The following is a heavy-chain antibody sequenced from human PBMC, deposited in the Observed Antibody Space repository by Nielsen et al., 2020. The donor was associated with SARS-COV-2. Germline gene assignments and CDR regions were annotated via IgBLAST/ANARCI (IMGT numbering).Heavy chain of an antibody. CDR2: IYPDDSDT. CDR1: EFSFTSSW. CDR3: ARSSSSSGWWAI. V-gene: IGHV5-51*01. D-gene: IGHD6-19*01. Sequence: KVSCKGSEFSFTSSWIGWVRQMPGKGLELMGIIYPDDSDTRYSPSFQGQVTISADKSISTAYLQWSSLKASDSAMYFCARSSSSSGWWAIWGQGTVVTVSS. J-gene: IGHJ4*02.